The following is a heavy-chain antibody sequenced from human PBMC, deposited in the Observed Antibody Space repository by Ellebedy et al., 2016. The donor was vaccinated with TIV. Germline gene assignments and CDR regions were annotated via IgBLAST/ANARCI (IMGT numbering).Heavy chain of an antibody. CDR2: ISWDGGST. CDR1: GFTFDDYS. Sequence: PGGSLRLSCAASGFTFDDYSMHLVRQVPGKGLEWVSLISWDGGSTYYADIMKGRFTISRDNKKTSLFLQMNSLRTEDTALYYCAKGGSAYDKGLDSWGQGTLVTVSS. D-gene: IGHD3-22*01. J-gene: IGHJ4*02. V-gene: IGHV3-43*01. CDR3: AKGGSAYDKGLDS.